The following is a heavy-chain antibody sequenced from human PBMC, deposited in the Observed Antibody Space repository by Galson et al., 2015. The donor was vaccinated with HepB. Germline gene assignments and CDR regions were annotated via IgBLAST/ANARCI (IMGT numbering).Heavy chain of an antibody. Sequence: SLRLSCAASGVTCRSYARSWVRQAPGEGLEWVAVISGSGDNTYYTDSGKGRFTISRDNSKNTVFLQMNSLRAEDTAVYYCARDRGGESYWYFDLWGRGTLVTVSS. V-gene: IGHV3-23*01. CDR3: ARDRGGESYWYFDL. CDR2: ISGSGDNT. J-gene: IGHJ2*01. D-gene: IGHD3-16*01. CDR1: GVTCRSYA.